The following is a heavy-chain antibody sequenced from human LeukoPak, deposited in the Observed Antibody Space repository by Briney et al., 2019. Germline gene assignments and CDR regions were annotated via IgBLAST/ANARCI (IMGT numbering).Heavy chain of an antibody. J-gene: IGHJ3*02. CDR2: ISSSSSYI. V-gene: IGHV3-21*01. CDR1: GFTVSSNY. CDR3: ARDAGYSYRQAFDI. D-gene: IGHD5-18*01. Sequence: GGSLRLSCAASGFTVSSNYMNWVRQAPGKGLEWVSSISSSSSYIYYADSVKGRFTISRDNAKNSLYLQMNSLRAEDTAVYYCARDAGYSYRQAFDIWGQGTMVTVSS.